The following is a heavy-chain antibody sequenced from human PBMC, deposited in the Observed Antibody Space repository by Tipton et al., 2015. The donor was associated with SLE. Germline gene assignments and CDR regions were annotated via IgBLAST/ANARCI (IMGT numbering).Heavy chain of an antibody. CDR1: GGSISSYY. CDR2: IYYSGST. Sequence: TLSLTCTVSGGSISSYYWSWIRQPPGKGLEWIGYIYYSGSTYYNPSLKSRVTISADTSKNQFSLRLTSVTAADTAVYYCAGGQLKRRGTWFDTWGQGTLVTFSS. V-gene: IGHV4-59*01. D-gene: IGHD1-1*01. J-gene: IGHJ5*02. CDR3: AGGQLKRRGTWFDT.